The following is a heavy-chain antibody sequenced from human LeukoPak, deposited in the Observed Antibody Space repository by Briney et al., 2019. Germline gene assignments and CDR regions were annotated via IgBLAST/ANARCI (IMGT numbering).Heavy chain of an antibody. CDR1: GFSFSSYA. CDR2: ISDSGGKT. J-gene: IGHJ4*02. CDR3: VARAGVFRHFDY. Sequence: EGSLRLSCAASGFSFSSYAMNWVRQAPGKGLEWVSGISDSGGKTDSADSVKGRFTISRDNSKGKVYLQMNSLRAEDTAVYYCVARAGVFRHFDYWGQGTLVTVSS. D-gene: IGHD3-10*01. V-gene: IGHV3-23*01.